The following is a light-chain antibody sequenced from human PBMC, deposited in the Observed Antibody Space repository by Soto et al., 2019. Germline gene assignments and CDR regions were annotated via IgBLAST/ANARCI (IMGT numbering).Light chain of an antibody. CDR3: QQYNNSYT. CDR2: GAS. J-gene: IGKJ2*01. CDR1: QSVSSN. V-gene: IGKV3-15*01. Sequence: EIVMTQSPATLSVSPGERATLSCRASQSVSSNLAWYQQKPGLAPRLLIYGASTRAPGIPARFSGSGSGTEFSLTISSLQSEDFAFYYCQQYNNSYTFGQGTKLEIK.